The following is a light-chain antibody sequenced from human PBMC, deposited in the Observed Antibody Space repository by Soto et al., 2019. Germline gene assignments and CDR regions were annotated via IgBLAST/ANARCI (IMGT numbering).Light chain of an antibody. CDR2: DIF. CDR1: QSVGSD. V-gene: IGKV3-20*01. J-gene: IGKJ1*01. CDR3: QQYGSSPRT. Sequence: ELVMTQSPATLSVSPGARATLSCRASQSVGSDLAWYQQKPGQAPRLVIYDIFTRATGVPTRISGSGSGTDFTLTISRLEPEDVPVYYCQQYGSSPRTFGQGTKVDI.